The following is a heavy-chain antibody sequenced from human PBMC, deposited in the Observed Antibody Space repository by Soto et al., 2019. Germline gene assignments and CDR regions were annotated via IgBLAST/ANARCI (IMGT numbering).Heavy chain of an antibody. CDR3: ARAYPGTGYSSGWYYFDY. CDR1: GGSISSGGYY. Sequence: SETLSLTCTVSGGSISSGGYYWSWIRQHPGKGLEWIGYIYYSGSTYYNPSLKSRVTISVDTSKNQFSLKLSSVTAADTAVYYCARAYPGTGYSSGWYYFDYWGQGTLVTVSS. V-gene: IGHV4-31*03. CDR2: IYYSGST. J-gene: IGHJ4*02. D-gene: IGHD6-19*01.